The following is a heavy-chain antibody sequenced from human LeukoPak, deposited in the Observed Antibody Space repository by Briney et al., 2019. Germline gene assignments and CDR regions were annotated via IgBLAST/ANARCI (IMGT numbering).Heavy chain of an antibody. D-gene: IGHD4/OR15-4a*01. CDR2: INHSGST. Sequence: KPSETLSLTCAVYGGSFSGYYWSWIRQPPWKGLEWIGEINHSGSTNYNPSLKSRVTISVDTSKNQFSLKLSSVTAADTAVYYCARGDLLTTPYFRRRWFDPWGQGTLVTVSS. CDR3: ARGDLLTTPYFRRRWFDP. J-gene: IGHJ5*02. CDR1: GGSFSGYY. V-gene: IGHV4-34*01.